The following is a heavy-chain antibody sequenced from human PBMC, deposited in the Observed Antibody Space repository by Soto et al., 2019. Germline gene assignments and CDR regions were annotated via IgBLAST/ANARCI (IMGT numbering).Heavy chain of an antibody. CDR1: GCTFNSHA. Sequence: ASVKVSCKASGCTFNSHAIHWMRQAPGQRLEWMGWINAGNGNTYYSEKFKGRVSLTRDTVATTVYMELTSLTSEDTGVYYCAREQSGIGWYVDWFDPWGQGTLVTVSS. CDR2: INAGNGNT. CDR3: AREQSGIGWYVDWFDP. J-gene: IGHJ5*02. D-gene: IGHD6-19*01. V-gene: IGHV1-3*01.